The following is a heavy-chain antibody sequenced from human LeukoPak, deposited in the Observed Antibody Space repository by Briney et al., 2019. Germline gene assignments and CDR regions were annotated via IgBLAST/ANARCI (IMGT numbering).Heavy chain of an antibody. CDR2: IYHSGST. D-gene: IGHD3-22*01. Sequence: PSETLSLTCTVSGGSISSYYWSWIRQPPGKGLEWIGYIYHSGSTYYNPSLKSRVTISVDRSKNQFSLKLSSVTAADTAVYYCARDDVNWDMIVVAINPFQHWGQGTLVTVSS. V-gene: IGHV4-59*12. CDR1: GGSISSYY. J-gene: IGHJ1*01. CDR3: ARDDVNWDMIVVAINPFQH.